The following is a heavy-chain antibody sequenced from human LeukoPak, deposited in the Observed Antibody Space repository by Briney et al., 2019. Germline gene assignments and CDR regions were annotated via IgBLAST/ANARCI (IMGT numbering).Heavy chain of an antibody. V-gene: IGHV4-4*02. D-gene: IGHD4-11*01. J-gene: IGHJ5*02. CDR2: IYYTGNT. CDR3: AKSNAWDWFDP. Sequence: SETLSLTCAVSGGSITSSNWWSWVRQPPGKGLEWIGEIYYTGNTNYNPSLKSRVTISVDKSNNQFSLNLSSVTAADTAVYYCAKSNAWDWFDPWGQGTLVTVSS. CDR1: GGSITSSNW.